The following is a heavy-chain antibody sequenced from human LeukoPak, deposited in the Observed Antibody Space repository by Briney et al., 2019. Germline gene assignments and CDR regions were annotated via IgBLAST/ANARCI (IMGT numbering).Heavy chain of an antibody. CDR2: ISGSGGST. D-gene: IGHD6-6*01. CDR3: AKGTIAARHYYYYYMDV. J-gene: IGHJ6*03. V-gene: IGHV3-23*01. CDR1: GFTFSSYA. Sequence: PGGSLRLSCAASGFTFSSYAMSWVRQAPEKGLEWVSAISGSGGSTYYADSVKGRFTISRDNSKNTLYLQMNSLRAEDTAVYYCAKGTIAARHYYYYYMDVWGKGTTVTVSS.